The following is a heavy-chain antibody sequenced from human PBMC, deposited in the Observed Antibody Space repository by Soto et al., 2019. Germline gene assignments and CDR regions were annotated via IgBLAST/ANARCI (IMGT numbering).Heavy chain of an antibody. Sequence: PSETLSLTCTVSGGSISSGGYYWSWIRQHPGKGLEWIGYIYYGGSTYYNPSLKSRFTISVDTSKNQFSLKLTSVTAADTAVYYCARVSGGTSMVTWVGYFDFWGQGTLVTVSS. CDR3: ARVSGGTSMVTWVGYFDF. J-gene: IGHJ4*02. V-gene: IGHV4-31*03. D-gene: IGHD5-18*01. CDR2: IYYGGST. CDR1: GGSISSGGYY.